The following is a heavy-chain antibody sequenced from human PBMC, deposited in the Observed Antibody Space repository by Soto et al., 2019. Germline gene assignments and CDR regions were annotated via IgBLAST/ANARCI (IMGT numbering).Heavy chain of an antibody. CDR3: ATPSVNCSGGSCYYFDY. D-gene: IGHD2-15*01. Sequence: GFSVKVSCKVSGYTFTSYAMHWVRQAPGQRLEWMGWINAGNGNTKYSQKFQGRVTITRDTSASAAYMELSSLRSEDTAVYYCATPSVNCSGGSCYYFDYWGQGTLVTVS. J-gene: IGHJ4*02. CDR2: INAGNGNT. CDR1: GYTFTSYA. V-gene: IGHV1-3*01.